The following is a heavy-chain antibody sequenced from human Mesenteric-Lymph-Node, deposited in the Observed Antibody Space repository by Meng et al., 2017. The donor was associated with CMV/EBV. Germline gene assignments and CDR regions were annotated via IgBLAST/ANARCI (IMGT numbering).Heavy chain of an antibody. D-gene: IGHD3-16*02. CDR3: AKDDGGLSTG. V-gene: IGHV3-66*02. CDR1: GVTVSSHY. Sequence: GESLKISCAASGVTVSSHYIGWVRQAPGKGLEWVSVIYSGSSTYYADSVKGRFTISRDNSKNILYLQRNSLRAEDTAVYYCAKDDGGLSTGWGQGTLVTVSS. CDR2: IYSGSST. J-gene: IGHJ4*02.